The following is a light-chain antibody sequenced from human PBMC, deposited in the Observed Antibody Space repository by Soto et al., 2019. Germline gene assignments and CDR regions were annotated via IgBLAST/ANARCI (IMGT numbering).Light chain of an antibody. CDR3: QQYFSFPWT. V-gene: IGKV4-1*01. CDR2: WAS. J-gene: IGKJ1*01. CDR1: QSVLYSSNNKNY. Sequence: DIVMTKSPDSLAVSLGERATINYKSSQSVLYSSNNKNYLAWYQQRPVQPPNLLIYWASTRESGVPDRFSGSGSGTDFTLTISILQAEDVAIYYCQQYFSFPWTFGQGTKVEIK.